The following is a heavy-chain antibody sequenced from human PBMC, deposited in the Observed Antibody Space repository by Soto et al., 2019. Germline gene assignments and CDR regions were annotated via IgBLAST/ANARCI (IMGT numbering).Heavy chain of an antibody. CDR3: ARDPSGQFDY. V-gene: IGHV1-69*06. CDR1: GGTFSSYT. J-gene: IGHJ4*02. CDR2: IIPIFGTA. Sequence: SVKVSCKASGGTFSSYTISWVRQAPGQGLEWMGGIIPIFGTANYAQKFQGRVTITADKSTSTAYMELSSLRSEDTAMYYCARDPSGQFDYWGQGTLVTVSS.